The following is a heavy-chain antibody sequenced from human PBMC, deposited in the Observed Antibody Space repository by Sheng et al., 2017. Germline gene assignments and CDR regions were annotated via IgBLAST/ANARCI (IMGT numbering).Heavy chain of an antibody. J-gene: IGHJ6*03. D-gene: IGHD2-2*01. CDR3: ARSKTPYYCSSTSCNYYYYY. CDR2: IWYDGTNK. Sequence: QVQLVESGGGVVQPGRSLRLSCAASGFTFSSYGMHWVRQAPGKGLEWVSFIWYDGTNKFYADSVKGRFTISRDNSKNTLYLQMNSLRAEDTALYYCARSKTPYYCSSTSCNYYYYY. CDR1: GFTFSSYG. V-gene: IGHV3-33*01.